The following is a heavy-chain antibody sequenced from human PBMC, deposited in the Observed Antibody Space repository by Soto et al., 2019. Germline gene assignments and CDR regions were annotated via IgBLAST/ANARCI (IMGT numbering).Heavy chain of an antibody. V-gene: IGHV4-30-2*01. CDR1: GGSISSGGYS. Sequence: QLQLQESGSGLVKPSRTLSLTCAVSGGSISSGGYSWSWIRQPPGKGLEWIGYIYHSGSTYYNPSLKSRVTISVDRSKNQFSLKLSSVTAADTAVYYCASATGTGDFDYWGQGTLVTVSS. D-gene: IGHD1-1*01. CDR2: IYHSGST. CDR3: ASATGTGDFDY. J-gene: IGHJ4*02.